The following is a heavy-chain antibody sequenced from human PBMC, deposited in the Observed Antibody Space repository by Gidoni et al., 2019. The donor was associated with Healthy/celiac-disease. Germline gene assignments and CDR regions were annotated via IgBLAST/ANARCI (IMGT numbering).Heavy chain of an antibody. J-gene: IGHJ6*02. CDR3: AKGLGAVARDYYGMDV. V-gene: IGHV3-23*01. Sequence: EVQLLESGGGLVQPGGSLRPSCAASGFTFCLHAMSWVRQAPGKGLELVSAISGSGGSTYYADSVKGRFTISRDNSKNTLYLQMNSLRAEDTAVYYCAKGLGAVARDYYGMDVWGQGTTVTVSS. CDR2: ISGSGGST. D-gene: IGHD6-19*01. CDR1: GFTFCLHA.